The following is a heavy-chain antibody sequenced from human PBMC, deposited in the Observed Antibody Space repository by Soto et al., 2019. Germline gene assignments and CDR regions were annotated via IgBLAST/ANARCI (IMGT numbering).Heavy chain of an antibody. CDR3: ARGDYGTGDYTFPYFDY. Sequence: HEHLVQSGAEVKRPGASLKVSCKASGYSFTGYYIHWVRQAPGQGLEWMGWINPDSGATNYAQNFQGRVTMTSDTSISTASMDLTSLTSDDTAVYYCARGDYGTGDYTFPYFDYWGQGTLVIVSS. D-gene: IGHD3-9*01. CDR2: INPDSGAT. V-gene: IGHV1-2*02. CDR1: GYSFTGYY. J-gene: IGHJ4*02.